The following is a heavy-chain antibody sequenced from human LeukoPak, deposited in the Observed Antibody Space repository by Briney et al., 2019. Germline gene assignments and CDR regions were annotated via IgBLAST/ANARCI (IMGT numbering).Heavy chain of an antibody. D-gene: IGHD4-17*01. J-gene: IGHJ5*02. V-gene: IGHV4-39*01. Sequence: PSETLSLTCTVSGGSISSSSYYWGWIRQPPGKGLEWIGSIYYSGSTYYNPSLKSRVTISVDTSKNQFSLKLSSVTAADTAVYYCARLPYGAPPAGFDPWGQGTLVTVSS. CDR2: IYYSGST. CDR3: ARLPYGAPPAGFDP. CDR1: GGSISSSSYY.